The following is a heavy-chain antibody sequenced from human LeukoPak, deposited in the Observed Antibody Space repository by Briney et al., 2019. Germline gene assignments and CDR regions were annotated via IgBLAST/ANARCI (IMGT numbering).Heavy chain of an antibody. CDR2: IGTENAYT. J-gene: IGHJ4*02. Sequence: GASLKVSCTASGYTFNTYGISWVRQAPGQGLEWMGWIGTENAYTIYAEKFQGRVTMTTDTSTTTVHMELRSLRSDDTAVYYCARDRERGFDYWGQGSLVTVSS. CDR1: GYTFNTYG. V-gene: IGHV1-18*01. D-gene: IGHD5-24*01. CDR3: ARDRERGFDY.